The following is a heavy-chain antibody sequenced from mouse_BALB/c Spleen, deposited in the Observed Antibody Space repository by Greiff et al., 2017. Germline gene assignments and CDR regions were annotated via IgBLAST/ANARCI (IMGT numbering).Heavy chain of an antibody. V-gene: IGHV1-61*01. Sequence: QVQLKQPGAELVRPWASVTLSCKASGYSFTSYWMNWVKQRPGQGLEWIGMIDRSDSETHYTQMLKDKATLTVDKSSSTTYIQLSSLTSEDSAVYYCAQQRGLYWGQGTSVTVSS. CDR2: IDRSDSET. J-gene: IGHJ4*01. CDR3: AQQRGLY. CDR1: GYSFTSYW. D-gene: IGHD3-1*01.